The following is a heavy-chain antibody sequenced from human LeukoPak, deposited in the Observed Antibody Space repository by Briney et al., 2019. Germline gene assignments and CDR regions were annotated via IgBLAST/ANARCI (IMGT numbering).Heavy chain of an antibody. CDR1: GFTFDDYA. Sequence: GGSLTLSCAASGFTFDDYAMHWVRQAPGKGLEWVSLISGDGGSTSYADSVKGRFPISRANSKNSLYLPMNSLRTEDTAFYYCARVLMTTVTISTFDIWGQGTMVTVSS. J-gene: IGHJ3*02. V-gene: IGHV3-43*02. CDR2: ISGDGGST. D-gene: IGHD4-17*01. CDR3: ARVLMTTVTISTFDI.